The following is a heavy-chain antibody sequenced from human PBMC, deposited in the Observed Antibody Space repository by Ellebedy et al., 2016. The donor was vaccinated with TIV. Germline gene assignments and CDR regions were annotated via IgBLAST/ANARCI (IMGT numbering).Heavy chain of an antibody. CDR1: GGSISNFY. CDR3: AKLGNPAQAAAGAGS. Sequence: SETLSLTXTVSGGSISNFYWSWIRQPPGKGLEWIGYITYFGSTTYNPSLKSRVIISLDTSNNQFSLNLTSVTAADTAIYYCAKLGNPAQAAAGAGSWGQGTRVTVSS. J-gene: IGHJ5*02. D-gene: IGHD6-13*01. CDR2: ITYFGST. V-gene: IGHV4-59*01.